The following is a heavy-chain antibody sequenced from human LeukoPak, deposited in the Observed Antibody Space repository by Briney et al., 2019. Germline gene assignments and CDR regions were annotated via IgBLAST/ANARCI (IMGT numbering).Heavy chain of an antibody. J-gene: IGHJ4*02. D-gene: IGHD6-19*01. V-gene: IGHV3-7*01. Sequence: PAGSLRLSCAASGFTFSSSWMTWVRQAPGQGLKWVANMKQDGSEKYYVDSVKGRFTISRDNAKNSLYLQMNSLRAEDTAVYYCARSLAGPSGYFDYWGRGTLVTVSS. CDR3: ARSLAGPSGYFDY. CDR1: GFTFSSSW. CDR2: MKQDGSEK.